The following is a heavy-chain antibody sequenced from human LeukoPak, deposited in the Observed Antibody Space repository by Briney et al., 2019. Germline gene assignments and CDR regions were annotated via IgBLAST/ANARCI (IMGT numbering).Heavy chain of an antibody. CDR3: ARVVGLAFVAAAGTNTLFDD. CDR2: IYNSGST. D-gene: IGHD6-13*01. V-gene: IGHV4-30-2*01. CDR1: GGFISSGGYY. J-gene: IGHJ4*02. Sequence: PSETLSLTCTVSGGFISSGGYYWSWIRQPPGKGLEWIGYIYNSGSTYYSPSLKSRVTISVDRSKNQFSLKLSSVTAADTAVYYCARVVGLAFVAAAGTNTLFDDWGQGTLVTVSS.